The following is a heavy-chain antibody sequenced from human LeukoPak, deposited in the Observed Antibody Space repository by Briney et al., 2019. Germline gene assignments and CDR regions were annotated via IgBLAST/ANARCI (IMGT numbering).Heavy chain of an antibody. V-gene: IGHV4-38-2*02. CDR2: IYYSGST. J-gene: IGHJ3*02. CDR1: GFSISSGYY. D-gene: IGHD2-21*01. Sequence: SETLSLTCTVSGFSISSGYYWGWIRQPPGKGLEWIGYIYYSGSTNYNPSLKSRVTISVDTSKNQFSLKLSSVTAADTAVYYCARRPVDTWADAFDIWGQGTMVTVSS. CDR3: ARRPVDTWADAFDI.